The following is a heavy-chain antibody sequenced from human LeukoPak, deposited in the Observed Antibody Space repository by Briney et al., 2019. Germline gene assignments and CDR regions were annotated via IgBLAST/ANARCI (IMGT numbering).Heavy chain of an antibody. Sequence: GGSLRLSCAASGFTFSSYAMSWVRQAPGKGLEWASAISGSGGSTYYADSVKGRFTISRDNSKNTLYLQMNSLRAEDTAVYYCAKRPWVTPDNWFDPWGPGTLVTVSS. CDR3: AKRPWVTPDNWFDP. J-gene: IGHJ5*02. CDR2: ISGSGGST. D-gene: IGHD5-18*01. CDR1: GFTFSSYA. V-gene: IGHV3-23*01.